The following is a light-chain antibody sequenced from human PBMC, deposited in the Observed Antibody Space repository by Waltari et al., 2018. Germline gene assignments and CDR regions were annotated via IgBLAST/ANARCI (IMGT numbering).Light chain of an antibody. CDR1: SPTIGSNY. J-gene: IGLJ2*01. CDR2: RNN. CDR3: AAWDDSLSGPDVV. V-gene: IGLV1-47*01. Sequence: QSVLTQPPSASGTPGQRVTISCSGSSPTIGSNYVYWYQQLPGTAPNLLIYRNNQRPSGVPDRFSASKSGTSASLSSRGLRSEDEADYYCAAWDDSLSGPDVVFGGGTKLTVL.